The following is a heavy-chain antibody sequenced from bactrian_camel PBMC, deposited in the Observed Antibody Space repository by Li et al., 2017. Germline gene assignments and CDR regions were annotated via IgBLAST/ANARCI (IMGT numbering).Heavy chain of an antibody. J-gene: IGHJ4*01. CDR3: AKGWGIYD. CDR2: VTTEGPI. CDR1: GYSLSSCG. V-gene: IGHV3S53*01. Sequence: VQLVESGGGSVQAGGSLKLSCVASGYSLSSCGMAWYRQPPGKERELVSRVTTEGPISYVDSVKGRFTISRDNAKNLVYLQLNSLKAEDMAMYYCAKGWGIYDWGQGTQVTVS. D-gene: IGHD5*01.